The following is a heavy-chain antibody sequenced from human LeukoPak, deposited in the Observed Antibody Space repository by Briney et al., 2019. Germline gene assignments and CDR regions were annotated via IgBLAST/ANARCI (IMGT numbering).Heavy chain of an antibody. D-gene: IGHD6-6*01. J-gene: IGHJ3*02. V-gene: IGHV3-23*01. CDR3: AKSLAIEYSSSSDAFDI. CDR2: ISGSGGST. Sequence: GGSLRLSCAASGFTFSSYAMTWVRQAPGKGLEWVSAISGSGGSTYYADSVKGRFTISRDNSKNTLYLQMNSLRVEDTAVYYCAKSLAIEYSSSSDAFDIWGQGTMVTVSS. CDR1: GFTFSSYA.